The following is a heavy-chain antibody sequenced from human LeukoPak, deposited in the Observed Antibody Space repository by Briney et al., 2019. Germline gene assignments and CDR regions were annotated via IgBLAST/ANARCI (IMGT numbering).Heavy chain of an antibody. Sequence: GGSLRLSCAASGFTFSSYGRHWVRQAPGKGLEWVAFIRYDGSNKYYADSVKGRFTISRDNSKNTLYLQMNSLRAEDTAVYYCAKDAGDQLPLKTYYYYYYMDVWGKGTAVTVSS. J-gene: IGHJ6*03. D-gene: IGHD2-2*01. CDR3: AKDAGDQLPLKTYYYYYYMDV. CDR1: GFTFSSYG. CDR2: IRYDGSNK. V-gene: IGHV3-30*02.